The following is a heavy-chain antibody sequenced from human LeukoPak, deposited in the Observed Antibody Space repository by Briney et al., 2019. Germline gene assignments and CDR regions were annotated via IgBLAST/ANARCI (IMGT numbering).Heavy chain of an antibody. CDR3: ATHGSQWTYCSGGSCSPAYFDY. J-gene: IGHJ4*02. CDR2: FDPEDGET. V-gene: IGHV1-24*01. Sequence: ASVKVSCKVSGYTLTELSMHWVRQAPGKGLEWMGGFDPEDGETIYAQKFQGRVTMTEDTSTDTAYMELSSLRSEDTAVYYCATHGSQWTYCSGGSCSPAYFDYWGRGTLVTVSS. D-gene: IGHD2-15*01. CDR1: GYTLTELS.